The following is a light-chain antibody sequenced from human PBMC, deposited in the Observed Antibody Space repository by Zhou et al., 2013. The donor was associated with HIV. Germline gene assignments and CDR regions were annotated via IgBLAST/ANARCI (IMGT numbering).Light chain of an antibody. J-gene: IGKJ4*01. Sequence: DIQMTQSPSSLSASVGDRVTITCQASQDITNYLNWYQQKPGEAPKLLITDASSLETGVPLRFSGSGSGTHFAFTISSLQPEDIATYYCQQYDELPLTFGGGTKL. CDR3: QQYDELPLT. CDR2: DAS. CDR1: QDITNY. V-gene: IGKV1-33*01.